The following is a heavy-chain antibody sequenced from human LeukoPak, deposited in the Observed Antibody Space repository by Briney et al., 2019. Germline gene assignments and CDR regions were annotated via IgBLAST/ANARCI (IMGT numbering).Heavy chain of an antibody. Sequence: PGGSLRLSCAASGFTFSSYAMSWVRQAPGKGLEWVSAISGSGGTTIYAASVKGRFTISRDNVKNILYLEMNSLRPEDTGVYYCARVLQPPYYWFDPWGQGTLVTVSS. J-gene: IGHJ5*02. CDR2: ISGSGGTT. V-gene: IGHV3-23*01. CDR1: GFTFSSYA. D-gene: IGHD2-15*01. CDR3: ARVLQPPYYWFDP.